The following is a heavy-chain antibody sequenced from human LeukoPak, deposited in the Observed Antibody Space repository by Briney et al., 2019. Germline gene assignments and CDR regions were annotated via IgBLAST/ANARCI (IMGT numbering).Heavy chain of an antibody. V-gene: IGHV4-39*01. J-gene: IGHJ4*02. CDR1: GGSISSSSYY. CDR3: ARPRGTVTTYAFDY. D-gene: IGHD4-17*01. Sequence: SETLSLTCTVSGGSISSSSYYWGWIRQPPGKGLEWIGSIYYSGSTYYNPSLKSRVTISVDTSKNQFSLKLSSVTAADTAVYYCARPRGTVTTYAFDYWGQGTLVIVSS. CDR2: IYYSGST.